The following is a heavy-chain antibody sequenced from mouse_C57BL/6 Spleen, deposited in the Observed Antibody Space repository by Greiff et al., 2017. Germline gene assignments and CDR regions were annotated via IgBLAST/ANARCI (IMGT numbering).Heavy chain of an antibody. Sequence: QVQLQQPGAELVKPGASVKLSCKASGYTFTSYWMQWVKQRPGQGLEWIGEIDPSDSYTNYNQKFKGKATLTVDTSSSTAYMQLSSLTSEDSAVYYCARWAITTVVASDYWGQGTTLTVSS. CDR2: IDPSDSYT. CDR3: ARWAITTVVASDY. D-gene: IGHD1-1*01. V-gene: IGHV1-50*01. CDR1: GYTFTSYW. J-gene: IGHJ2*01.